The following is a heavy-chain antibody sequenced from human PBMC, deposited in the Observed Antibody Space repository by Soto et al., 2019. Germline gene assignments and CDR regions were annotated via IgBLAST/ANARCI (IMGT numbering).Heavy chain of an antibody. CDR3: VRDRSYRYFDY. D-gene: IGHD3-16*02. V-gene: IGHV3-33*01. CDR1: GFTFRNHG. Sequence: GRSLRLSCAASGFTFRNHGMHWVRQAPGKGLEWVAVIWYDGSNKYYADSVKGRFTFSRDNSKNMLYLQMNSLRADDTAVYYCVRDRSYRYFDYWGQGTLVTVSS. J-gene: IGHJ4*02. CDR2: IWYDGSNK.